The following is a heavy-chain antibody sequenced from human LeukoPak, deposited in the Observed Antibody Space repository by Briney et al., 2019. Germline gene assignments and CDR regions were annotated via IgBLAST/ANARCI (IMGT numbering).Heavy chain of an antibody. Sequence: ASVKVSCKASGYTFTGYYMHWVRQAPGQGLEWMGWINPNSGDTNYAQKFQGRVTMTRKTSISTAYMELSKLRSDDTAVYYCARYNWNLKSGSGAFDIWGQGTIVTVSS. CDR2: INPNSGDT. J-gene: IGHJ3*02. V-gene: IGHV1-2*02. CDR1: GYTFTGYY. CDR3: ARYNWNLKSGSGAFDI. D-gene: IGHD1-20*01.